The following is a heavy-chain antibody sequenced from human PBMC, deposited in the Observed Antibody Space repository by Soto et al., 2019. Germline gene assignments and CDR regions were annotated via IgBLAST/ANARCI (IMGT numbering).Heavy chain of an antibody. CDR2: IWYDGSNK. CDR3: ARRYDFWSGYYNGMDV. V-gene: IGHV3-33*01. D-gene: IGHD3-3*01. CDR1: GFTFSSYG. J-gene: IGHJ6*02. Sequence: GGSLRLSCAASGFTFSSYGMHWVRQSPWKGLEWVAVIWYDGSNKYYADSVKGRFTISRDNSKNTLYLQMNSLRAEDTAVYYCARRYDFWSGYYNGMDVWGQGTTVTVSS.